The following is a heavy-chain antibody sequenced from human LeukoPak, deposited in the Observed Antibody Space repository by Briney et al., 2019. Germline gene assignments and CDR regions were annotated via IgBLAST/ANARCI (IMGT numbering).Heavy chain of an antibody. J-gene: IGHJ5*02. CDR2: MYHSGIT. CDR1: GYSINSAYY. CDR3: ARLTPGKNWFDP. V-gene: IGHV4-38-2*02. Sequence: SETLSLTCTVSGYSINSAYYWGWIRQPPGKGLEWIGTMYHSGITYYNLSLKSRVTISVDMSKNQFSLKLNSVTAADTAVYYCARLTPGKNWFDPWGHGTLVTVS. D-gene: IGHD3-10*01.